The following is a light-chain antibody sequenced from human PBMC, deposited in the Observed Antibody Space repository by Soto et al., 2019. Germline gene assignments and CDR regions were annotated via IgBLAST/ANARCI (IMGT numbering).Light chain of an antibody. J-gene: IGKJ2*01. CDR2: AAS. V-gene: IGKV1-39*01. CDR1: QGISSY. CDR3: QQSYSTPYT. Sequence: IQLTQSPSSLSVSVGDRVTITCRASQGISSYLAWYQQKPGKAPKLLIYAASTLQSGVPSRFSGSGSGTDFTLTISSLQPEDFATYYCQQSYSTPYTFGQGTKVDIK.